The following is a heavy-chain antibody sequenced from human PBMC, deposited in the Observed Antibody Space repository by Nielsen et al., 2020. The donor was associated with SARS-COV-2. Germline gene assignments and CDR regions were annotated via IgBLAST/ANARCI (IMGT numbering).Heavy chain of an antibody. CDR1: GYSFTSYG. D-gene: IGHD3-10*01. Sequence: ASVKVSCKASGYSFTSYGISWVRQARGQGPEWMGWMSAYNGKTNYAQKFQGRVTLTTDTPTSTAYMELRSLRSDDTAVYYCARIGSFYGSGTFPDYWGQGTLVTVSS. CDR3: ARIGSFYGSGTFPDY. J-gene: IGHJ4*02. CDR2: MSAYNGKT. V-gene: IGHV1-18*01.